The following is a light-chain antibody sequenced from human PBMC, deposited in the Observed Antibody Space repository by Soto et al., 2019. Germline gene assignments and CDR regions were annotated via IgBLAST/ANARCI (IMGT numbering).Light chain of an antibody. J-gene: IGKJ4*01. CDR2: DAS. CDR1: QAINSA. CDR3: QQFYSYPLT. V-gene: IGKV1-13*02. Sequence: AIQLTQSPSSLSASVGDRVTITCRASQAINSALAWYQQKPGIPPKLLIFDASSLAGGVPSRFSGSGSGTHFTLTINSLQPEDFATYSCQQFYSYPLTFGGGTKVDVK.